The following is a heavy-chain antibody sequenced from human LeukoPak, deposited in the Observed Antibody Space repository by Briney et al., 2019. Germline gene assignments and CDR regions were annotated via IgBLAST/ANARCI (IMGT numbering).Heavy chain of an antibody. J-gene: IGHJ4*02. CDR2: IYHSGST. D-gene: IGHD4-17*01. V-gene: IGHV4-30-2*01. CDR1: GGSISSGGYS. CDR3: ARLPYGDHPYADY. Sequence: SETLSLTCAVSGGSISSGGYSWSWIRQPPGKGLEWIGYIYHSGSTYYNPSLKSRVTISVDRSKNQFSLKLSSVTAADTAVYYCARLPYGDHPYADYWGQGTLVTVSS.